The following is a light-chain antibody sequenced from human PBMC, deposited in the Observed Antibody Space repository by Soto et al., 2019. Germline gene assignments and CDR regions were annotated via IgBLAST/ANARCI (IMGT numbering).Light chain of an antibody. V-gene: IGKV3-20*01. CDR1: QSVSSSY. Sequence: EIVLTQSPATLSLSPVERATLSCRASQSVSSSYLAWYQQKPGQAPRLLIYGASSRATGIPDRFSGSGSGTDFTLTISRLEPEDFAVYYCQQYGSSPFTFGQGTRLE. CDR3: QQYGSSPFT. J-gene: IGKJ5*01. CDR2: GAS.